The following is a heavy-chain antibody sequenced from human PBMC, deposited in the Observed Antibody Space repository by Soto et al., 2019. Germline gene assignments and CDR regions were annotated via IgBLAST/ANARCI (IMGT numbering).Heavy chain of an antibody. CDR1: GYTFSNYG. V-gene: IGHV1-18*01. CDR2: ISVYNYNT. CDR3: ARGGGYYGSGTYPFDY. D-gene: IGHD3-10*01. Sequence: QVQLVQSGAEVKKPGASVKVSCKTSGYTFSNYGIAWVRQAPGQGLEWMGWISVYNYNTNYTQKLQGRVTMTRDISTSTAYMELRSLRSDDSAVYYCARGGGYYGSGTYPFDYWGQGTLVTVSS. J-gene: IGHJ4*02.